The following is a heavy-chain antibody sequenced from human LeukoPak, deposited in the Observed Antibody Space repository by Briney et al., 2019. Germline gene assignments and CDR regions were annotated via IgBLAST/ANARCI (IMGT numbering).Heavy chain of an antibody. CDR1: GGSFSGYY. CDR2: INHSGST. D-gene: IGHD3-9*01. CDR3: ARGPGYLAYYYGMDV. V-gene: IGHV4-34*01. J-gene: IGHJ6*02. Sequence: PSETLSLTRAVYGGSFSGYYWSWIPQPPGKGLEWIGEINHSGSTNYNSSLKSRVTISVDTSKNQFSLKLSSVTAADTAVYYCARGPGYLAYYYGMDVWGQGTTVTVSS.